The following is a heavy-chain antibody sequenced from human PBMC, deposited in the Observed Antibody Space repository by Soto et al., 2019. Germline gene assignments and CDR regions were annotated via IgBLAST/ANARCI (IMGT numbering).Heavy chain of an antibody. Sequence: PSETLSLTCAVYGGSFSGYYWSWIRQPPGKGLEWIGEINHSGSTNYNPSLKSRVTISVDTSKNQFSLKLSSVTAADTAVYYCARDDKFGGLAFDIWGQGTMFTVSS. CDR1: GGSFSGYY. CDR2: INHSGST. CDR3: ARDDKFGGLAFDI. V-gene: IGHV4-34*01. D-gene: IGHD3-22*01. J-gene: IGHJ3*02.